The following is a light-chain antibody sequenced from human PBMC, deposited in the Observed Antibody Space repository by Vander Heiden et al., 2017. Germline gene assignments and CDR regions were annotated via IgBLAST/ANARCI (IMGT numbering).Light chain of an antibody. Sequence: DIQLTQSPSFVSASVGERVSMTCRASQGVSTFLAWYQQKPGRAPKLLISAASRLESGVPSNFSGSGSGTHFTLTMTSLQPDDFATYYCQQVDSYPRTFGRGTKLEIK. CDR3: QQVDSYPRT. CDR1: QGVSTF. V-gene: IGKV1-9*01. CDR2: AAS. J-gene: IGKJ4*01.